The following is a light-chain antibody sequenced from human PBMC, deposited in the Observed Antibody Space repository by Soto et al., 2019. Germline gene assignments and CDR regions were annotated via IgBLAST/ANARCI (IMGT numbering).Light chain of an antibody. Sequence: EIVLTQSPGTLSLSPGERATLSCRASQSVSSIYLAWYQQKPGQAPRLLIYGASSRTTGIPDRFSGSGSTTEFTLTNSRMEPEHSAVYYCQQYGSSPRITVGQGTRLEIK. CDR1: QSVSSIY. CDR2: GAS. J-gene: IGKJ5*01. CDR3: QQYGSSPRIT. V-gene: IGKV3-20*01.